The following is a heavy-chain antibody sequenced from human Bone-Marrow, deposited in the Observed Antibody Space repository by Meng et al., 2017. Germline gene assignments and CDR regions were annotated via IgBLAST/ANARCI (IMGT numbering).Heavy chain of an antibody. CDR1: GFTFRSYA. CDR2: ISYDGSNK. CDR3: ARGRQWLADAFDI. J-gene: IGHJ3*02. Sequence: LVESGGGVGQAWRSLRLSWAASGFTFRSYAMHWVRQAPGKGLEWVAVISYDGSNKYYADSVKGRFTISRDNSKNTLYLQMNSLRAEDTAVYYCARGRQWLADAFDIWGQGTMVTVPS. D-gene: IGHD6-19*01. V-gene: IGHV3-30*04.